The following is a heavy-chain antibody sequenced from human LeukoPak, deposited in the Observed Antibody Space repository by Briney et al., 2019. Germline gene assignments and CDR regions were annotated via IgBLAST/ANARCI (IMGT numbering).Heavy chain of an antibody. CDR2: ISGSGGST. D-gene: IGHD6-19*01. CDR1: GFTFSSFA. CDR3: AKDEAQQWLAGGYFDY. Sequence: GGSLRLSCAASGFTFSSFAMNWVRQAPGKGLEWVSAISGSGGSTYNADSVKGRFTISRDNSKNTLYLQMNSLRAEDTAVYYCAKDEAQQWLAGGYFDYWGQGTLVTVSS. J-gene: IGHJ4*02. V-gene: IGHV3-23*01.